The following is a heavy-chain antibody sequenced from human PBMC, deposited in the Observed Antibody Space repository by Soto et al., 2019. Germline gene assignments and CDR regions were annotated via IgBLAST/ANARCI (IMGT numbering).Heavy chain of an antibody. CDR3: APHPRSYYGRGYFDY. CDR2: IYYSGST. D-gene: IGHD1-26*01. CDR1: GGSISSSSYY. J-gene: IGHJ4*02. Sequence: QLQLQESGPGLVKPSETLSLTCTVSGGSISSSSYYWGWIRQPPGKGLEWIGSIYYSGSTYYNPSLKSRVTISVDTSKNLFSLKMSSVTAADTAVYYCAPHPRSYYGRGYFDYWGQGTLVTVSS. V-gene: IGHV4-39*01.